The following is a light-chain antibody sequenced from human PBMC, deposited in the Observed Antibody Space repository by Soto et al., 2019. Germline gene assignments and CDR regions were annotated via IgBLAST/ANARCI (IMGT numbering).Light chain of an antibody. Sequence: EIVLTQSPGTLSLSPGERATLSCRASQSFSSSYLAWYQQKPGRSPRLLIYGASTRAIGIPARFSGSGSGTEFTLTISSLQSEDFAVYYCLQYNNWWMFGQGTKVDIK. V-gene: IGKV3-15*01. CDR2: GAS. J-gene: IGKJ1*01. CDR3: LQYNNWWM. CDR1: QSFSSSY.